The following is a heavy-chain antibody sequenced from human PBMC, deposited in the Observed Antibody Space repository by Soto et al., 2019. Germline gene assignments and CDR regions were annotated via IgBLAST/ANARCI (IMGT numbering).Heavy chain of an antibody. CDR3: ARVPEGDYYYYDMDV. CDR1: SGSISSSNW. Sequence: SETLSLTCAVSSGSISSSNWWSWVRQPPGKGLEWIGEIYHSGSTNYNPSLKSRVTISVDKSKNQFSLKLSSVTAADTAVYYCARVPEGDYYYYDMDVWGKGTTVTVSS. V-gene: IGHV4-4*02. CDR2: IYHSGST. J-gene: IGHJ6*03. D-gene: IGHD3-16*01.